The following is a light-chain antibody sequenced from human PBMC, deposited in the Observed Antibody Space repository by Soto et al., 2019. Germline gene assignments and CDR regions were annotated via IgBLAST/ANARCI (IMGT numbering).Light chain of an antibody. CDR3: CSYAGSSPV. Sequence: QSALTQPASVSGSPGQSITISCTGTSSDVGSYNLVSWYQQHPGKAPKLMIYEGSKRPSGVSNRFSGSKSGNTASLTISGLQAEDEADYYCCSYAGSSPVFGGGTQLTFL. CDR2: EGS. V-gene: IGLV2-23*01. CDR1: SSDVGSYNL. J-gene: IGLJ2*01.